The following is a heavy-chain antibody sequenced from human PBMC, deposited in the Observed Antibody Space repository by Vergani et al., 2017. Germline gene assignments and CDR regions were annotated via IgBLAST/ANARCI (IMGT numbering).Heavy chain of an antibody. CDR1: GFSLSTSGEG. D-gene: IGHD3-10*01. CDR3: AHNPSLVRGLNNGLYYYYYLGLDF. V-gene: IGHV2-5*01. Sequence: QITLKESGPTLVRPTQTLTLTCTFSGFSLSTSGEGVAWIRQPPGKALEWLALIYWNDDKRYSPSLKSRFTITKDTSKNQVVLTMTNMDPVDTAIYFRAHNPSLVRGLNNGLYYYYYLGLDFWGHGTTVTVSS. CDR2: IYWNDDK. J-gene: IGHJ6*02.